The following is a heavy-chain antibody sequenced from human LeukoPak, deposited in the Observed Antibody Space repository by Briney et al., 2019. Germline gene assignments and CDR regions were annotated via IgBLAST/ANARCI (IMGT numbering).Heavy chain of an antibody. V-gene: IGHV4-59*01. CDR3: ARGPPSGGPGYEATNYYFDY. CDR2: IYYSGST. D-gene: IGHD3-10*01. Sequence: SETLSLTCTVSGGSISSYYWSWIRQPPGKGLEWIGYIYYSGSTNYNPSLKSRVTISVDTSKNQFSLKLSSVTAADTAVYYCARGPPSGGPGYEATNYYFDYWGQGTLVTVSS. J-gene: IGHJ4*02. CDR1: GGSISSYY.